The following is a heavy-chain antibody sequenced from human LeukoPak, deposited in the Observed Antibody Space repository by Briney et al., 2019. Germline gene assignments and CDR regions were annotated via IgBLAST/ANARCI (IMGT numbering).Heavy chain of an antibody. CDR3: ARGPRAHFDY. J-gene: IGHJ4*02. Sequence: GASVKVSCKASGYTFTSYDINWVRQATGQGLEWMGIINPSGGSTSYAQKFQGRVTMTRDTSTSTVYMELSSLRSEDTAVYYCARGPRAHFDYWGQGTLVTVSS. V-gene: IGHV1-46*01. CDR1: GYTFTSYD. CDR2: INPSGGST.